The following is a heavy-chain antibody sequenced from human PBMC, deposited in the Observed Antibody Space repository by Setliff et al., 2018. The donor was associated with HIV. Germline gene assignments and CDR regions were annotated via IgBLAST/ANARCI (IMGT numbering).Heavy chain of an antibody. CDR2: IVSDGSTT. D-gene: IGHD6-19*01. Sequence: GALRLSCAASGFIFSNAWMSWVRQTPGKGLEWVSRIVSDGSTTIYADSVKGRFTISRDNSKNTLYLQMNSLRAEDTAVYYCAKTPSSGWYSLYLDYWGQGTLVTVS. J-gene: IGHJ4*02. CDR3: AKTPSSGWYSLYLDY. CDR1: GFIFSNAW. V-gene: IGHV3-74*01.